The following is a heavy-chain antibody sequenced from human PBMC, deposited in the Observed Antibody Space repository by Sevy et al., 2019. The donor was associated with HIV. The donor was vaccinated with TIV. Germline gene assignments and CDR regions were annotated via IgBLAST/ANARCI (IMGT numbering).Heavy chain of an antibody. CDR1: GFTFSDYY. J-gene: IGHJ4*02. D-gene: IGHD2-21*02. Sequence: GGSLRLSCAASGFTFSDYYMSWIRQAPGKGLEWVASIFTDGKTKYYGDPVKGRFTISRDDSKNTLYLQMDSLRAEDTAVYYCARESGSDWYLDYWGQGTLVTVSS. CDR3: ARESGSDWYLDY. CDR2: IFTDGKTK. V-gene: IGHV3-33*08.